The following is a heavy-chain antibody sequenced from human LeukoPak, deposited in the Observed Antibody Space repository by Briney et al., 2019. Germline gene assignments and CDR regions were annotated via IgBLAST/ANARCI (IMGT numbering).Heavy chain of an antibody. CDR3: ARDFPYYYDSSGYYYNSDY. CDR1: GFTFNSYA. J-gene: IGHJ4*02. D-gene: IGHD3-22*01. CDR2: ISYDGSNK. Sequence: GGSLRLSCAASGFTFNSYAMHWVRQAPGKGLEWVAVISYDGSNKYYADSVKGRFTISRDNSKNTLYLQMNSLRAEDTAVYYCARDFPYYYDSSGYYYNSDYGGQGPLVTVSS. V-gene: IGHV3-30-3*01.